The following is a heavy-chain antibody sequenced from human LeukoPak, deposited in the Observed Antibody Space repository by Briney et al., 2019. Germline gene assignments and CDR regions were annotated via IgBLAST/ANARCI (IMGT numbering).Heavy chain of an antibody. D-gene: IGHD6-13*01. CDR1: GFTFSRYW. V-gene: IGHV3-7*01. CDR3: ARIRYSSSSIDY. J-gene: IGHJ4*02. CDR2: IKEDGTIK. Sequence: GGSLRLSCAASGFTFSRYWMSWVRQAPGKGLEWVANIKEDGTIKYYVDSVKGRLTIFRDNAKSSLFLQVNSLRAEDTAMYYCARIRYSSSSIDYWGQGTLVTVSS.